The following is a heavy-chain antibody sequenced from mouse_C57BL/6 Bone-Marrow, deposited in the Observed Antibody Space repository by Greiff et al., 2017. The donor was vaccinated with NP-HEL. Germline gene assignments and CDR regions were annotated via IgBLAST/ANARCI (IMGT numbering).Heavy chain of an antibody. Sequence: QVHLQQSGAELARPGASVKLSCKASGYTFTSYGISWVKQRTGQGLEWIGEIYPRSGNTYYNEKFKGKATLTADKSSSTAYMELRSLTSEDSAVYFCARLGYYYGSSYRFDYWGQGTTLTVSS. J-gene: IGHJ2*01. CDR1: GYTFTSYG. V-gene: IGHV1-81*01. CDR3: ARLGYYYGSSYRFDY. D-gene: IGHD1-1*01. CDR2: IYPRSGNT.